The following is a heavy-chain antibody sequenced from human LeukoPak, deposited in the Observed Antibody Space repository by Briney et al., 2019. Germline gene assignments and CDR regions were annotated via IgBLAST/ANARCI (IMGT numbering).Heavy chain of an antibody. J-gene: IGHJ4*02. V-gene: IGHV1-2*06. CDR3: ARWRYSGYDFGY. CDR2: INPNSGGT. Sequence: GASVKVSCKASGYTFTVYYMHWVRQAPGQGLEWMGRINPNSGGTNYAQKFQGRVTMTRDTSISTAYMELSRLRSDDTAVYYCARWRYSGYDFGYWGQGTLVTVSS. CDR1: GYTFTVYY. D-gene: IGHD5-12*01.